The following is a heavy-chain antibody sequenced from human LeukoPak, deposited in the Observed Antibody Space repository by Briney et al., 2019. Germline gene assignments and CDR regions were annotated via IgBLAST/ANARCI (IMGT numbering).Heavy chain of an antibody. J-gene: IGHJ2*01. Sequence: GASVKVSCKASGYTFTSYYMHWVRQAPGQGLEWMGIINPSGGSTSYAQKFQGRVTMTRDTSTSTVYMELSSLRSEDTAVYYCARDRAYCSGGSCYPYWYFDLWGRGTLVTVSS. CDR2: INPSGGST. CDR3: ARDRAYCSGGSCYPYWYFDL. CDR1: GYTFTSYY. V-gene: IGHV1-46*01. D-gene: IGHD2-15*01.